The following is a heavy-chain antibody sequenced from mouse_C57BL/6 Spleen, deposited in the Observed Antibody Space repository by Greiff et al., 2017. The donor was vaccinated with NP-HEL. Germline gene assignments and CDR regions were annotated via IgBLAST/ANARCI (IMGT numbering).Heavy chain of an antibody. Sequence: QVQLKESDAELVKPGASVKISCKVSGYTFTDHTIHWMKQRPEQGLEWIGYIYPRDGSTKYNEKFKGKATLTADTSSSTAYMQLNSLTSEDSAVYFCARGRVDYPTIYAMDYWGQGTSVTVSS. J-gene: IGHJ4*01. V-gene: IGHV1-78*01. CDR2: IYPRDGST. CDR3: ARGRVDYPTIYAMDY. CDR1: GYTFTDHT. D-gene: IGHD2-4*01.